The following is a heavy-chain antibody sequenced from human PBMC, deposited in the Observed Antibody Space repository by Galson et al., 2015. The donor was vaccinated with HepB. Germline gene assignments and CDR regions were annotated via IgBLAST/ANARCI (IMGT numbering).Heavy chain of an antibody. CDR2: IGNKANNYAT. D-gene: IGHD6-25*01. V-gene: IGHV3-73*01. CDR1: GFTFSGSA. CDR3: SRLGDLSGYSSA. J-gene: IGHJ5*02. Sequence: SLRLSCAASGFTFSGSAMHWVSQTSGKGLEGVGRIGNKANNYATAYTASVKGRFSIFRDDSKTTAFLQMTRLKTEDTGVYYCSRLGDLSGYSSAWGQGTLVTVSS.